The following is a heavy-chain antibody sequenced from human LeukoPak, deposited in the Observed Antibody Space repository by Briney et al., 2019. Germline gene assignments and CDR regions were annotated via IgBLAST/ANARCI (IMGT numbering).Heavy chain of an antibody. CDR3: ARLPGIVATIERYFDY. J-gene: IGHJ4*02. CDR1: GFTVSSNS. D-gene: IGHD5-12*01. CDR2: IYSGTI. V-gene: IGHV3-53*01. Sequence: GGSLRLSCTVSGFTVSSNSMSWVRQAPGKGLEWVSFIYSGTIHYSDSVKGRFTISRDNSKNTLYLQMNSLRAEDTAVYYCARLPGIVATIERYFDYWGQGTLVTVSS.